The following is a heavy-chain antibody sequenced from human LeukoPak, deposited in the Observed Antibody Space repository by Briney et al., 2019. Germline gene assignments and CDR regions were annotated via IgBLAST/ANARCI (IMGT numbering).Heavy chain of an antibody. V-gene: IGHV1-8*01. CDR2: MNPNSGNT. Sequence: ASVKVSCKASGYTFTSYDINWVRQATGQGLEWMGWMNPNSGNTGYAQKFQGRVTMTRNTSISTAYMELSSLRSEDTAVYYCARVRGRSGATSYYWGQETLVTVSS. CDR1: GYTFTSYD. CDR3: ARVRGRSGATSYY. J-gene: IGHJ4*02. D-gene: IGHD1-26*01.